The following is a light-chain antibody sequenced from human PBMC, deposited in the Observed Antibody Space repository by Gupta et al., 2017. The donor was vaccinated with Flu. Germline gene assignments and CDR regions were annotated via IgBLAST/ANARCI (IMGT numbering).Light chain of an antibody. J-gene: IGLJ3*02. CDR2: GGPGGIVG. Sequence: QPVLTQPPSASASLGASVTLTCTLNSGYSNDRVDWFQQSPGQGRRFVVRGGPGGIVGSKGDGIPDRFSALGSGLNRDLTIKNIQEENESVYHCGADHGRWSTCNWVFGGGTKLTVL. V-gene: IGLV9-49*01. CDR3: GADHGRWSTCNWV. CDR1: SGYSNDR.